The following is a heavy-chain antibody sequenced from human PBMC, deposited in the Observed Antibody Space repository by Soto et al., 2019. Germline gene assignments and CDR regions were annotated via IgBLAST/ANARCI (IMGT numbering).Heavy chain of an antibody. D-gene: IGHD6-19*01. CDR2: IWYDGSKK. J-gene: IGHJ4*02. V-gene: IGHV3-33*01. CDR1: EFTFSSYG. CDR3: ARYNSAGSAY. Sequence: GGSLRLSCAASEFTFSSYGMHWVRQAPGKGLEWVAVIWYDGSKKYYADSVKGRFTISRDNSKNTLYLQMNSLRAEDTAVYYCARYNSAGSAYWGKGTLVPVSP.